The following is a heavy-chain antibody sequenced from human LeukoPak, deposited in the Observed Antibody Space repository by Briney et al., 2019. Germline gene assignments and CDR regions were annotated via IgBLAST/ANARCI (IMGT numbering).Heavy chain of an antibody. CDR2: FDSSGST. CDR3: ARGLASGYGGNSPLDY. J-gene: IGHJ4*02. Sequence: SETLSLTCTVSGGSITSSGYYGGWIRQPPGKGLEWIGSFDSSGSTHYNPSLKSRVSISEDTSKSQFSLKLSSVTAADTAVYYCARGLASGYGGNSPLDYWGQGTLVTVSS. D-gene: IGHD4-23*01. V-gene: IGHV4-39*01. CDR1: GGSITSSGYY.